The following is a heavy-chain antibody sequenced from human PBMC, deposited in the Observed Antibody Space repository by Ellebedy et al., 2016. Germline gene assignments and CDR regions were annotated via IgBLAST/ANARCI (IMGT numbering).Heavy chain of an antibody. Sequence: GGSLRLSCAASGFTFSNAWMSWVRQAPGKGLEWVGRIKSKTDGGTTDYAAPVKGRFTISRDDSKNTLYLQMNSLKTEDTAVYYCTTGAYSYATWEGDYWGQGTLVTVSS. D-gene: IGHD5-18*01. CDR1: GFTFSNAW. J-gene: IGHJ4*02. CDR3: TTGAYSYATWEGDY. V-gene: IGHV3-15*01. CDR2: IKSKTDGGTT.